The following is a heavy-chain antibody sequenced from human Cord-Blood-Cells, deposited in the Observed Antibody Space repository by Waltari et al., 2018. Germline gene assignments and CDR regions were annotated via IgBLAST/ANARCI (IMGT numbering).Heavy chain of an antibody. CDR1: GFTFSSYE. V-gene: IGHV3-48*03. CDR2: ISSSGSTR. Sequence: EVQLVESGGGLVQPGGSRRRSCAASGFTFSSYEMNWVGQAPGKGREWVSYISSSGSTRYHADSVKGRFTISRDNAKNSLYLLMNSLRAEDTAVYYCATWAGWGWIDWYFDLWGRGTLVTVSS. CDR3: ATWAGWGWIDWYFDL. D-gene: IGHD2-21*01. J-gene: IGHJ2*01.